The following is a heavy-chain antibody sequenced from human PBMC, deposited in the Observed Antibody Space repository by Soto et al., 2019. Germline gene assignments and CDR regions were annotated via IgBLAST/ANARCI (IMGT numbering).Heavy chain of an antibody. CDR2: ISSRSDI. V-gene: IGHV3-21*01. CDR1: GFTFSNFS. Sequence: LRLSCVGSGFTFSNFSINWVRQAPGKGLEWVSSISSRSDIYYADSLKGRFTISRDNAKNSVSLQMNSLRAEDTAVYYCAREYTAWPLAYGLDVWGQGTTVTVSS. J-gene: IGHJ6*02. D-gene: IGHD2-2*02. CDR3: AREYTAWPLAYGLDV.